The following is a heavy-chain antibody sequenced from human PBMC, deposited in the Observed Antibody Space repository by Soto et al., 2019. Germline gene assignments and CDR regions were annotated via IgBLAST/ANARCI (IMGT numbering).Heavy chain of an antibody. CDR3: ARDVWGTAEAGSYYFDY. Sequence: GASVKVSCKTSGYSFSNYGVAWVRQAPGQGLEWMGWISGYNENTNSAQHFQDRITMTTDTFMSTAYMELRSLRSEDTAIYYCARDVWGTAEAGSYYFDYWGQGTVVTVSS. V-gene: IGHV1-18*01. CDR1: GYSFSNYG. CDR2: ISGYNENT. D-gene: IGHD1-1*01. J-gene: IGHJ4*02.